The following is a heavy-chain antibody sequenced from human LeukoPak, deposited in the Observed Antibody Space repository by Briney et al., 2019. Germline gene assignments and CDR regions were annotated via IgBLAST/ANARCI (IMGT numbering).Heavy chain of an antibody. J-gene: IGHJ6*02. CDR3: ARGDSLYLNAMDV. CDR1: GYTFSNYG. CDR2: ISIYNGNT. D-gene: IGHD3-16*02. Sequence: ASVKVSCKSSGYTFSNYGVTWVRQAPGQGLEWMGWISIYNGNTKYAQKFQGRITMTTDTSTSTAYMELRRLRFDDTAMYYCARGDSLYLNAMDVWGQGTSVTVSS. V-gene: IGHV1-18*01.